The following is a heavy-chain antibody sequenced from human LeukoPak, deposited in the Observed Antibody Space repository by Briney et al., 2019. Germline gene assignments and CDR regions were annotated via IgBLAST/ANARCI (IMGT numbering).Heavy chain of an antibody. Sequence: GGSLRLSCAASGFPFSSYAMSWVRQAPGKGLEWVSAISGSGGSTYYADSVKGRFTISRDNSKNTLYLQMNSLRAEDTAVYYCAKWATLNYGSGSYGTAHYFDYWGQGTLVTVSS. V-gene: IGHV3-23*01. CDR2: ISGSGGST. J-gene: IGHJ4*02. D-gene: IGHD3-10*01. CDR1: GFPFSSYA. CDR3: AKWATLNYGSGSYGTAHYFDY.